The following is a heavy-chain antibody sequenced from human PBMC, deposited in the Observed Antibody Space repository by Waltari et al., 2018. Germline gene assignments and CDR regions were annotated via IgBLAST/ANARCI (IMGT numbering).Heavy chain of an antibody. J-gene: IGHJ6*02. CDR2: VDPEDGET. CDR1: GYTFTDYY. CDR3: ATVGSFGDYGDHYYYYYGMDV. D-gene: IGHD4-17*01. V-gene: IGHV1-69-2*01. Sequence: EVQLVQSGAEVKKSGATVKISCKVSGYTFTDYYMHWVQQAPGKGLEWMGLVDPEDGETIYAEKFQGRVTITADTSTDTAYMELSSLRSEDTAVYYCATVGSFGDYGDHYYYYYGMDVWGQGTTVTVSS.